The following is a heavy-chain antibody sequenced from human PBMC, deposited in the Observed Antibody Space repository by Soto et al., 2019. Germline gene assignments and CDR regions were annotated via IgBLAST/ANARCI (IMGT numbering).Heavy chain of an antibody. CDR3: ARLNGIAAAGSSYYGMDV. V-gene: IGHV5-51*01. CDR2: IYPGDSDT. Sequence: GESLKISCKGSGYSFTSYWIGWVRQMPGKGLEWMGIIYPGDSDTRYSPSFQGQVTISADKSISTAYLQWSSLKASDTAMCYCARLNGIAAAGSSYYGMDVWGQGTTVTVSS. D-gene: IGHD6-13*01. J-gene: IGHJ6*02. CDR1: GYSFTSYW.